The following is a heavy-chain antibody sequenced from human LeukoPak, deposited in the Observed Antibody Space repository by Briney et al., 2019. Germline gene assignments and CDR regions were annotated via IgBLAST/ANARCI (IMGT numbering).Heavy chain of an antibody. CDR2: IRYDGGNK. D-gene: IGHD5-12*01. V-gene: IGHV3-30*02. CDR3: ASASYSGYDFDS. J-gene: IGHJ4*02. CDR1: GFTFSSYG. Sequence: PGGSLRLSCAASGFTFSSYGMHWVRQAPGKGLEWVAFIRYDGGNKYYADSVKGRFTISRDNSKNTLSLQVNSLRAEDTAVYYCASASYSGYDFDSWGQGTLVTASS.